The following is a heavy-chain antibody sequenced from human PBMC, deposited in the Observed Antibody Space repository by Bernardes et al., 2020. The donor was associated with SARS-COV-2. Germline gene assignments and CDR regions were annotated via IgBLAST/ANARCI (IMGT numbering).Heavy chain of an antibody. Sequence: GGSLRLSCAASGFTFSSYSMNWVRQAPGKGLEWVSSISSSSSYIYYADSVKGRFTISRDNAKNSLYLQMNSLRAEDTAVYYCASHRGPYSSSFAFDYWGQGTLVTVSS. D-gene: IGHD6-6*01. CDR3: ASHRGPYSSSFAFDY. V-gene: IGHV3-21*01. CDR1: GFTFSSYS. J-gene: IGHJ4*02. CDR2: ISSSSSYI.